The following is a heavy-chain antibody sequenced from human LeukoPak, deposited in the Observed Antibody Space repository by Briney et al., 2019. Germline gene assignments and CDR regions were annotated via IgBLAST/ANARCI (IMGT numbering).Heavy chain of an antibody. V-gene: IGHV3-15*01. D-gene: IGHD3-3*02. J-gene: IGHJ4*02. Sequence: PGGSLRLSCAASGLPFTNAWMSWVRQAPGKGLELVGRIKSKTDGGATDYAAPAKGRFTISRDDSKNTLYLQMNSLKTDDTAIYYCTVEGFPIFGVALYYFDYWGQGTLVTVSS. CDR2: IKSKTDGGAT. CDR3: TVEGFPIFGVALYYFDY. CDR1: GLPFTNAW.